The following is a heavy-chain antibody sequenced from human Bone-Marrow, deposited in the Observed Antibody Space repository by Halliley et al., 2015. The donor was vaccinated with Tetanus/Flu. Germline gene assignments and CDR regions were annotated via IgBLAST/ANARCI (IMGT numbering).Heavy chain of an antibody. CDR2: INDDDYTT. Sequence: SLRLSCAASGFTFSNYWMHWVRQAPGKGLVWVSRINDDDYTTTYADSVKGRFTISRDNAKNTLYLQMNSLRAEDTAVYYCARLYYYGSGSSSGMDVWGQGTTVTVSS. D-gene: IGHD3-10*01. J-gene: IGHJ6*02. CDR3: ARLYYYGSGSSSGMDV. V-gene: IGHV3-74*01. CDR1: GFTFSNYW.